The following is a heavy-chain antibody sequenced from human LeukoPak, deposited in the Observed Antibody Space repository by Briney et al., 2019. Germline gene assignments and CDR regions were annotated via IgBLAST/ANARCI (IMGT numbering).Heavy chain of an antibody. CDR3: ARAGRSWYGSKGGLHY. CDR1: GYTFTGYY. V-gene: IGHV1-2*04. Sequence: ASVKVSCKASGYTFTGYYMHWVRQAPGQGLEWMGWINPNSGGTNYAQKFQGWVTMTRDTSISTAYMELSRLRSDDTAVYYCARAGRSWYGSKGGLHYWGRGTLVTVSS. J-gene: IGHJ4*02. CDR2: INPNSGGT. D-gene: IGHD6-13*01.